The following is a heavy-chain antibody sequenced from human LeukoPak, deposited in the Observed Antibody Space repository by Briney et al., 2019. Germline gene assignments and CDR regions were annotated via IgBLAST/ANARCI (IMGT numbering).Heavy chain of an antibody. CDR1: GGSISSYY. CDR3: ARVSPNTVTTLQYFDY. Sequence: SETLSLTCTVFGGSISSYYWSWLRQPAGKGLEWVGRIYTSGSTNYNPSLRSRVTISVDTSKNQFSLKLSSVTAADTAVYYCARVSPNTVTTLQYFDYWGQGTLVTVSS. J-gene: IGHJ4*02. V-gene: IGHV4-4*07. D-gene: IGHD4-17*01. CDR2: IYTSGST.